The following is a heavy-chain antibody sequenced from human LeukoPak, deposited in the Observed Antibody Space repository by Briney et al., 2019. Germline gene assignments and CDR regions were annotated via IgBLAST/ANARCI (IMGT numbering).Heavy chain of an antibody. CDR2: ISGGAAST. CDR1: GFTFSSYG. V-gene: IGHV3-23*01. J-gene: IGHJ4*02. D-gene: IGHD2-21*01. Sequence: GGSLRLSCAASGFTFSSYGMSWVRQAPGKGLEWVSAISGGAASTNYADTVKGRFTISRDSSKNTLFPQMNRLRPEDAAVYYCAKAPVTTCRGAYCYPFDYWGQGTLVTVSS. CDR3: AKAPVTTCRGAYCYPFDY.